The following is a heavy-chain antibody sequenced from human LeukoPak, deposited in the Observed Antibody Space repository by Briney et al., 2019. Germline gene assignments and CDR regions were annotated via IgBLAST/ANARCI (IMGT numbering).Heavy chain of an antibody. D-gene: IGHD3-3*01. CDR1: GGSISSSSYY. J-gene: IGHJ4*02. CDR3: FTIFGVVTEYYFDY. V-gene: IGHV4-39*01. CDR2: IYYSGST. Sequence: TPSETLSLTCTVSGGSISSSSYYWGWIRQPPGKGLEWIGSIYYSGSTYYNPSLKSRVTISVDTSKNQFSLKLSSVTAADTAVYYCFTIFGVVTEYYFDYWGQGTLVTVSS.